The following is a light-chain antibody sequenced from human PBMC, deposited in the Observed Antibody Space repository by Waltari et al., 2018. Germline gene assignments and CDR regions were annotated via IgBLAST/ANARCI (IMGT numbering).Light chain of an antibody. CDR1: NIGSRS. Sequence: SYVLTQPPSVSVAPGQTARITCGINNIGSRSVHWCQQRPGQAPVPVIYYDSDRPSGIPERFPGSKPGGTATLTISRVEAGDEADYYCQVWDSSRAHVVFGGGTRLTVL. CDR2: YDS. V-gene: IGLV3-21*04. CDR3: QVWDSSRAHVV. J-gene: IGLJ3*02.